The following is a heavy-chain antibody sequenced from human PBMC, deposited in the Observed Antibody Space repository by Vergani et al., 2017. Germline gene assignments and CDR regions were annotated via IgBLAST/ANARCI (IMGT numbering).Heavy chain of an antibody. CDR1: GTSIRSSNYY. J-gene: IGHJ5*02. D-gene: IGHD6-19*01. CDR2: IYYSGST. CDR3: ARHSTVEWLVKLGWIDP. Sequence: QLQLQESGPGLVKPSATLSLICSVSGTSIRSSNYYWGWIRQPPGKGLGWIASIYYSGSTYYNPSLNSRVTISVDTSKNQFSLKLSSVTAADTAVYFCARHSTVEWLVKLGWIDPWGQGILVTVSS. V-gene: IGHV4-39*01.